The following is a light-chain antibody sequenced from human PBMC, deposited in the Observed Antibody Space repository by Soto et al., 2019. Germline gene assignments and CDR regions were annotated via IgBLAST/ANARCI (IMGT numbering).Light chain of an antibody. CDR3: AAWDDSLNGPV. V-gene: IGLV1-44*01. Sequence: QSVLTQPPSASGTPGQRVTISCSGSNSNIGSYSVNWYRHLPGTAPKLLVFSDDQRPSGVPDRFSGSKSGPSASLAISGLQSEDEAYYYCAAWDDSLNGPVFGGGTKVTVL. J-gene: IGLJ2*01. CDR2: SDD. CDR1: NSNIGSYS.